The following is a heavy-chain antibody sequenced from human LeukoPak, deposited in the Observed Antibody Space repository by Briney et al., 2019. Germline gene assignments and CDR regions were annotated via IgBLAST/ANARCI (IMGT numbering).Heavy chain of an antibody. Sequence: GGSLRLSCAASGFTFSTYEMNWVRQAPGKGLEWVSYISSSGSTIYYADSVKGRFTISRDNAKNSLYLQMNSLRAEDTAVYYCAEPGITMIGGVWGKGTTVTISS. D-gene: IGHD3-10*02. CDR3: AEPGITMIGGV. V-gene: IGHV3-48*03. CDR1: GFTFSTYE. CDR2: ISSSGSTI. J-gene: IGHJ6*04.